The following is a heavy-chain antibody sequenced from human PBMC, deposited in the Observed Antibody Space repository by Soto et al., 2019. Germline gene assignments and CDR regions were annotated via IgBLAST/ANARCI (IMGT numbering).Heavy chain of an antibody. D-gene: IGHD4-4*01. CDR2: INPDGSTT. J-gene: IGHJ6*02. CDR3: AGVPTTVTTPGMDV. CDR1: GFTFSSYW. V-gene: IGHV3-74*01. Sequence: GGSLRLSCAASGFTFSSYWMHWVRQAPGEGLMWVSRINPDGSTTSYADSVKGRFTISRDNARNTLYLQMNSLRVEDTAVYYCAGVPTTVTTPGMDVWGQGTTVTVSS.